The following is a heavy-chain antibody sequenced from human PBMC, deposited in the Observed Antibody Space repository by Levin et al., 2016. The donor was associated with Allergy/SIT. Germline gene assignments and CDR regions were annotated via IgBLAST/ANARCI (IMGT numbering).Heavy chain of an antibody. V-gene: IGHV4-59*01. Sequence: SETLSLTCTVSGGSISSYYWSWIRQPPGKGLEWIGYIYYSGSTNYNPSLKSRVTISVDTSKNQFSLKLSSVTAADTAVYYCARAPIAVAGKIINWFDPWGQGTLVTVSS. J-gene: IGHJ5*02. CDR1: GGSISSYY. CDR2: IYYSGST. D-gene: IGHD6-19*01. CDR3: ARAPIAVAGKIINWFDP.